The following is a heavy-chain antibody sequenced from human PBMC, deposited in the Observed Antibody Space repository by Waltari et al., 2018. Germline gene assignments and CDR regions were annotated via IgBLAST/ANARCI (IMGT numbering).Heavy chain of an antibody. D-gene: IGHD2-15*01. CDR2: VYHTGST. CDR1: SVSISSAGYP. V-gene: IGHV4-30-2*01. Sequence: QVQLQESGSGLVKPSQTLSLTCTVSSVSISSAGYPWSWIRQPLGKGLELIGYVYHTGSTYYNPSLQSRVTISVDRSKNQFSLKLSSVTAADTAVYYCARGRGSYYYYYYLDVWGKGTTVIVSS. CDR3: ARGRGSYYYYYYLDV. J-gene: IGHJ6*03.